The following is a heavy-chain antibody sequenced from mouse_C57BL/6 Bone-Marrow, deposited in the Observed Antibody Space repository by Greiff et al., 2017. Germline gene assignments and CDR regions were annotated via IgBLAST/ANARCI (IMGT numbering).Heavy chain of an antibody. CDR3: AREACYYYYAMDY. V-gene: IGHV1-67*01. CDR1: GYTFADFA. D-gene: IGHD2-3*01. CDR2: IRTYNGNT. J-gene: IGHJ4*01. Sequence: VQLQQSGPEVVRPGVSVKISCKGSGYTFADFAMHWVKQSHAKSLEWIGVIRTYNGNTHYNQKFKVKATMTVDKSSNTAYMELARLTSEDSAIYYCAREACYYYYAMDYWGQGTSVTVSS.